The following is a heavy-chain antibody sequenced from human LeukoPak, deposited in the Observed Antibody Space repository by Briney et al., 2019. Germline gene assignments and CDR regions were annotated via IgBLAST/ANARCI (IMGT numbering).Heavy chain of an antibody. D-gene: IGHD5-18*01. CDR1: GGSISSVDYY. CDR3: ASSGYSYGHY. J-gene: IGHJ4*02. V-gene: IGHV4-30-4*01. Sequence: PSQTLSLTCTVSGGSISSVDYYWSWIRQPPGKGLEWIVYIYYSGITYYNPSLKSRVTISVDTSKNQFSLKLSSVTAADTAVYYCASSGYSYGHYWGQGTLVTVSS. CDR2: IYYSGIT.